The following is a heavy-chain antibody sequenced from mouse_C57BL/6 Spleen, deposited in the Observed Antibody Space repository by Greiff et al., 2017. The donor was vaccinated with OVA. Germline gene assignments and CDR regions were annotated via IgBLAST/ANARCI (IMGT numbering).Heavy chain of an antibody. CDR1: GYTFTDYE. CDR2: IDPETGGT. CDR3: TRRAYYSNYVDY. Sequence: VQVVESGAELVRPGASVTLSCKASGYTFTDYEMHWVKQTPVHGLEWIGAIDPETGGTAYNQKFKGKAILTADKSSSTAYMELRSLTSEDSAVYYCTRRAYYSNYVDYWGQGTTLTVSS. D-gene: IGHD2-5*01. J-gene: IGHJ2*01. V-gene: IGHV1-15*01.